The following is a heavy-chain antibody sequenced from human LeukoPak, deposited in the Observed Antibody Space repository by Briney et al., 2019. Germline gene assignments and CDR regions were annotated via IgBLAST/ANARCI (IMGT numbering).Heavy chain of an antibody. CDR3: ARLTTVQKPDDAFDI. CDR2: IYPGDSDT. Sequence: GESLKISCKGSGYSFTSYWIGWVRQMPGKGLEWMGIIYPGDSDTRYSPSFQGQITISADKSISTAYLQWSSLKASDTAMYYCARLTTVQKPDDAFDIWGQGTMVTVSS. D-gene: IGHD4-17*01. J-gene: IGHJ3*02. V-gene: IGHV5-51*01. CDR1: GYSFTSYW.